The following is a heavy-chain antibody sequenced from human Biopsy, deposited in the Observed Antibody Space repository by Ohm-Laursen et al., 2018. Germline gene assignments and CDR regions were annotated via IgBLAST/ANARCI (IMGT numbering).Heavy chain of an antibody. D-gene: IGHD4-23*01. CDR2: VYYTGST. V-gene: IGHV4-59*01. CDR3: ARGSNDFGGLYFPR. J-gene: IGHJ4*02. CDR1: GDSISSYY. Sequence: SETLSLTCTVSGDSISSYYWSWIRQPPGKGLEWTGYVYYTGSTDYNPSLQSRVTISVDTSKNHFSLRLSSLTAADTAVYYCARGSNDFGGLYFPRWGQGTLLTVSS.